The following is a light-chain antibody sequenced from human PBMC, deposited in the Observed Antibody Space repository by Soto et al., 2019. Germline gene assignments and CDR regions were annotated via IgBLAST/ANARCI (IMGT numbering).Light chain of an antibody. J-gene: IGLJ1*01. CDR1: ISDIGGYNY. CDR2: DVT. V-gene: IGLV2-14*01. Sequence: QSALTQPASMSGSPGQSITISCTGTISDIGGYNYVSWYQHHPGKAPKLIIYDVTRRPSGVSPRFSGSKSGNTASLTISGLQAEDEADYHCSSYTSGSSHYVFGTGTQLTVL. CDR3: SSYTSGSSHYV.